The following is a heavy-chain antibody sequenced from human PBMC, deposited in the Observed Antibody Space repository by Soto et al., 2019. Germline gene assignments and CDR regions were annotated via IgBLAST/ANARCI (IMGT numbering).Heavy chain of an antibody. CDR3: ARDATEPFDI. J-gene: IGHJ3*02. CDR2: INPNSDGT. CDR1: GYTFTGYC. V-gene: IGHV1-2*02. Sequence: ASGKVSCKASGYTFTGYCIHWVRQAPGQGLEWMGWINPNSDGTNYAQKFQGRVTMTRDTSISTAYMELSRLRSDDTAVYYCARDATEPFDIWGQGTMVTVSS.